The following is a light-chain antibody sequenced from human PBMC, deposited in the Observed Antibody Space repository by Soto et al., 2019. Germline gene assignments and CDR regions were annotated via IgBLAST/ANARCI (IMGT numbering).Light chain of an antibody. CDR1: QSVNSN. CDR3: QQYNEWPPWT. V-gene: IGKV3D-15*01. CDR2: DAT. J-gene: IGKJ1*01. Sequence: EVVLTQSSATLSVSPGERASLSCRASQSVNSNLAWYQQKPGQAPRLLIYDATTRATDIPARFSGTGSATEFTLTISSLQSEDSAVYYCQQYNEWPPWTFGHGTKVEIK.